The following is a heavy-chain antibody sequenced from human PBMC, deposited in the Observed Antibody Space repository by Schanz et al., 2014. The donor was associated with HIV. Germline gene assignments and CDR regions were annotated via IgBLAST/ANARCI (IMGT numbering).Heavy chain of an antibody. J-gene: IGHJ4*02. Sequence: EVQLLESGGGLVQPGGFLRLSCAASRFTFSRYGISWVRQTPDKGLEWVSSISGNGDSAYYADSVRGRFTISRDNSLHMLYLEMKSLRAEDTAVYYCAKDPGILPRTYFDSWGQGTPVTVSS. CDR3: AKDPGILPRTYFDS. V-gene: IGHV3-23*01. CDR1: RFTFSRYG. D-gene: IGHD2-2*02. CDR2: ISGNGDSA.